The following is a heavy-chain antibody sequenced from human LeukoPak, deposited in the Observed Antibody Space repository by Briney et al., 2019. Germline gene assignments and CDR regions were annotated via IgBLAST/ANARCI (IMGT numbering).Heavy chain of an antibody. CDR3: ARDGGYNYGPFDY. CDR2: INSDESNT. Sequence: SCKVSGYTLTELSMHWVRQAPEKGLLWVSRINSDESNTNYADSVKGRFTISRDNAKNTLYLQMNNLRAEDTAVYYCARDGGYNYGPFDYWGQGILVSVSS. D-gene: IGHD5-18*01. CDR1: GYTLTELS. V-gene: IGHV3-74*01. J-gene: IGHJ4*02.